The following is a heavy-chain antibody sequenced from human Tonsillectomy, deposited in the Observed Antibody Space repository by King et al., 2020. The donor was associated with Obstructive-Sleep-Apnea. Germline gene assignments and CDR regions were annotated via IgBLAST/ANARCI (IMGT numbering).Heavy chain of an antibody. J-gene: IGHJ4*02. Sequence: QLVQSGVEVKKPGESLKIPCKGSGYTFTSYWIGWVRQVPGKGLEWMGIIHPGDSNIRYSPSFPGQVTISADKSINTAYLQWSRLKASDTAMYYCARPGVSFSLTWYYFDYWGQGTLVTVSS. D-gene: IGHD3-16*02. CDR1: GYTFTSYW. CDR3: ARPGVSFSLTWYYFDY. CDR2: IHPGDSNI. V-gene: IGHV5-51*01.